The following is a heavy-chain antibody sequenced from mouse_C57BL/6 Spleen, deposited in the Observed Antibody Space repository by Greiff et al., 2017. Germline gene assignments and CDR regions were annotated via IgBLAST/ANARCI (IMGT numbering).Heavy chain of an antibody. CDR3: GRDQGGYYFDY. V-gene: IGHV10-3*01. D-gene: IGHD1-1*02. CDR2: IRSKSSNYAT. CDR1: GFTFNTYA. J-gene: IGHJ2*01. Sequence: EVHLVESGGGLVQPKGSLKLSCAASGFTFNTYAMHWVRQAPGQGLEWVARIRSKSSNYATYYADSVKDRCTISRDDSQSMHYLQMNNLRTEDTAMYYCGRDQGGYYFDYWGQGTTLTVSS.